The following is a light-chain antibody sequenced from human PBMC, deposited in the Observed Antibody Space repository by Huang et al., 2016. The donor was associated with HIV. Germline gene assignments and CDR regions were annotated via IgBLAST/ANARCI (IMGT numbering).Light chain of an antibody. CDR3: QQYNDWRT. Sequence: EIVMTQSPATLSVSPGERATLSCRASQSIGTNFAWYQQKRGQAPRLLIYGAFTRATGIPARFSGSGSGTEFTLTISSLQSEDFAIYYCQQYNDWRTFGQGTKVETK. V-gene: IGKV3-15*01. J-gene: IGKJ1*01. CDR1: QSIGTN. CDR2: GAF.